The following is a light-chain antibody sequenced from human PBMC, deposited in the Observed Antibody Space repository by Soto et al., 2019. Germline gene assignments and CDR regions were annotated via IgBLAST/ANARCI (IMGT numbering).Light chain of an antibody. V-gene: IGLV2-14*01. CDR3: SSYTSSSTRV. Sequence: QSALTQPASVSGSPGQSITISCTGTSSDVGRYNFVSWYQQHPGKAPKLMISDVSNWPSGISNRFSGSKSGNTASLTISGLQVEDEADYYCSSYTSSSTRVFGTGTKLTVL. CDR2: DVS. CDR1: SSDVGRYNF. J-gene: IGLJ1*01.